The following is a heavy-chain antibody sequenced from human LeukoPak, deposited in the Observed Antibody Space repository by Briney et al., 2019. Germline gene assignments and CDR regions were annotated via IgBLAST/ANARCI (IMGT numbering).Heavy chain of an antibody. CDR1: GYRFTSYW. V-gene: IGHV5-51*01. CDR2: IYPGDSET. Sequence: GESLKMSCKGSGYRFTSYWIGWARQMPGKGLEWMGIIYPGDSETKYSPSFQGQVIISADKSINTAYLQWTTLKASDTAMYYCARHRDGYRAPFDVWGQGTMVTVSS. CDR3: ARHRDGYRAPFDV. J-gene: IGHJ3*01. D-gene: IGHD5-24*01.